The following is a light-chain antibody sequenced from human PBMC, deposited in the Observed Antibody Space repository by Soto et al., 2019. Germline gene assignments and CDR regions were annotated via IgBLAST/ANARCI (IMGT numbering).Light chain of an antibody. Sequence: QSVLTQPPSASGTPGQRVTISCSGSNSNIGSNTVNWYQQLPGTAPKLLIYNDNQRPSGVPDRFSGSKSGTSASLAISGLQSDDEADYYCAAWDDSLNARVFGTGTKLTVL. V-gene: IGLV1-44*01. J-gene: IGLJ1*01. CDR3: AAWDDSLNARV. CDR1: NSNIGSNT. CDR2: NDN.